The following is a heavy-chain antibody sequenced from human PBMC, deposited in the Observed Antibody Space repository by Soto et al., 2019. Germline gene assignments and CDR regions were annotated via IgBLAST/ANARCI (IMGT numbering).Heavy chain of an antibody. CDR1: GFMFSSYT. J-gene: IGHJ6*03. V-gene: IGHV3-21*02. Sequence: EVQLVESGGGLVKPGGSLRISCEASGFMFSSYTMNWVRQAPGKGLEWVSSIDTTSSHMYYADSVKGRFTVSRDNARTSLYLQMNSLRAEDTAVYFCARRSNPPHLYYYYLDVWGKGTTVTVSS. CDR3: ARRSNPPHLYYYYLDV. D-gene: IGHD4-4*01. CDR2: IDTTSSHM.